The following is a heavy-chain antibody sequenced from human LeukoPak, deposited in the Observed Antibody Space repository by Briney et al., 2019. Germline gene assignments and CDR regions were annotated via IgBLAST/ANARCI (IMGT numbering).Heavy chain of an antibody. Sequence: GGSLRLSCAASGFTFSSYAMSWVRQAPGKGLEWVSAISGSGGSTYYADSVKGRFTISRDNAKNSLYLQMNSLRAEDTAVYYCARDVGGSSGRYDAFDIWGQGTMVTVSS. CDR1: GFTFSSYA. D-gene: IGHD3-22*01. CDR3: ARDVGGSSGRYDAFDI. V-gene: IGHV3-23*01. CDR2: ISGSGGST. J-gene: IGHJ3*02.